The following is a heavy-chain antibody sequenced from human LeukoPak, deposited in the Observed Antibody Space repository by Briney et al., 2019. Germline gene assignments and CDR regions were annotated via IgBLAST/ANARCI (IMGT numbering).Heavy chain of an antibody. J-gene: IGHJ4*02. CDR1: GGSISGYY. D-gene: IGHD6-6*01. CDR2: IYYSGST. V-gene: IGHV4-59*01. Sequence: PSGTLSLTCTVSGGSISGYYWSWVRQTPGKGLEWSGYIYYSGSTIYNPSLKSRVTISLDTSKNQFSLKLSSVTAADTAVYYCARAPPYSSSYLNDYWGQGTLVTVSS. CDR3: ARAPPYSSSYLNDY.